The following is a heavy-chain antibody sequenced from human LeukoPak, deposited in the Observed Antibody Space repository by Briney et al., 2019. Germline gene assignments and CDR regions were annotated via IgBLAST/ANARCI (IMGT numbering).Heavy chain of an antibody. CDR2: IIPIFGTA. D-gene: IGHD2-15*01. J-gene: IGHJ4*02. CDR1: GGTFSSYA. CDR3: ARGAGYCSGGSCYDY. V-gene: IGHV1-69*05. Sequence: SVKVSCKASGGTFSSYAVSWVRQAPGQGLEWMGRIIPIFGTANYAQKFQGRVTITTDESTSTAYMELSSLRSEDTAVYYCARGAGYCSGGSCYDYWGQGTLVTVSS.